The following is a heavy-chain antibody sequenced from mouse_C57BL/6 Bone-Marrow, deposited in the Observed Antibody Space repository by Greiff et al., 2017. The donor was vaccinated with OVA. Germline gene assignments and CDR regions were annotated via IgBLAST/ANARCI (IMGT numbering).Heavy chain of an antibody. V-gene: IGHV1-69*01. Sequence: QVQLQQPGAELVMPGASVKLSCKASGYTFTSYWMHWVKQRPGQGLEWIGEIDPSDSYTNYNQKFKGKSTVTVDKSSSTAYMQLSSLTSEDSAVYYCAALARAYWGQGTLVTVSA. CDR2: IDPSDSYT. J-gene: IGHJ3*01. CDR3: AALARAY. CDR1: GYTFTSYW.